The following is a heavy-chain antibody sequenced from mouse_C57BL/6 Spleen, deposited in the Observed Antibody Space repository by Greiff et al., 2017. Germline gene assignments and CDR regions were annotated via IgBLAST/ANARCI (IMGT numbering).Heavy chain of an antibody. CDR3: ARRVLRSPYWDFGV. CDR2: IDPSDSYT. V-gene: IGHV1-69*01. D-gene: IGHD1-1*01. Sequence: QVQLQQPGAELVMPGASVKLSCKASGYTFTSYWMHWVKQRPGQGLEWIGEIDPSDSYTNYNQKFKGKSTLTVDKSSSTAYMQLSSLTSEDSAVYYCARRVLRSPYWDFGVWGTGTTVTVAS. J-gene: IGHJ1*03. CDR1: GYTFTSYW.